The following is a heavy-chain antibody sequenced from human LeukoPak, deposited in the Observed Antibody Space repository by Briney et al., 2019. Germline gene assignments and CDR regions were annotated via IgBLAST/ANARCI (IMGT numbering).Heavy chain of an antibody. J-gene: IGHJ4*02. D-gene: IGHD1-1*01. CDR3: ARGRGVKYNSDRIYSFDY. V-gene: IGHV4-34*01. Sequence: SETLSLTCTVSGGSISSYYWSWIRQPPGKGLEWIGEINHSGSTNYNPSLKTRVTISIDTSNNQFSLKLSSVTAADTAVYYCARGRGVKYNSDRIYSFDYWGQGTLVTVSS. CDR1: GGSISSYY. CDR2: INHSGST.